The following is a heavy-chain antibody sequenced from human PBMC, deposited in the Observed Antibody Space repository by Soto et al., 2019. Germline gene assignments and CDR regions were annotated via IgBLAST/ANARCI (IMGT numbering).Heavy chain of an antibody. J-gene: IGHJ4*02. CDR1: GYAFTSYD. D-gene: IGHD2-15*01. CDR3: DRSLRGGNGNFDY. CDR2: MNPDSGDT. V-gene: IGHV1-8*01. Sequence: QVQLVQSGAEVKKPGASVKVSCKASGYAFTSYDINWVRQATGQGLEWMGWMNPDSGDTGYVEKFRGRVAMTRDTSRNPAYVELSSLRSEDAAVYYCDRSLRGGNGNFDYWGQGTLVTVSS.